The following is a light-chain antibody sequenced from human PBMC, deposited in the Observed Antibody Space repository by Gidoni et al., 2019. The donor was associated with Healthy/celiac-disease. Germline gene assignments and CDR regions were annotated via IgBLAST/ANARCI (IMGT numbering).Light chain of an antibody. Sequence: QSALTQPRSVSGSPGQSVTISCTGTSSDVGGYNYVSWYQQHPGKAPKLMIYDVSKRPSGVPVRFSGSKSGNTASLTISGLQAEDEADYYCCSYAGSYTFWVFGGGTKLTVL. CDR2: DVS. CDR3: CSYAGSYTFWV. V-gene: IGLV2-11*01. CDR1: SSDVGGYNY. J-gene: IGLJ3*02.